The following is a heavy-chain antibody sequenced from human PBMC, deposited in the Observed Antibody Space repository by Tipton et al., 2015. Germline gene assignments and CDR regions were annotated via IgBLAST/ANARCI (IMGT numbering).Heavy chain of an antibody. Sequence: TLSLTCAVFGGSFSDDFWSWIRQPPGKGLEWIGEINHSGGTNYSPSLKSRVAISIDTSKNQFSLKLTSVTAADTALYYCARVRFLQYLEHWHFDLWGRGTLVTVSS. J-gene: IGHJ2*01. D-gene: IGHD3-3*01. V-gene: IGHV4-34*01. CDR3: ARVRFLQYLEHWHFDL. CDR1: GGSFSDDF. CDR2: INHSGGT.